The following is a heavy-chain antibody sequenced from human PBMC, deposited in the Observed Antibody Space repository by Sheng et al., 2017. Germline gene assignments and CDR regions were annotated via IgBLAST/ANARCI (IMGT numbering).Heavy chain of an antibody. CDR2: ISGSGGST. Sequence: EVQLVESGGGLVQPGGTLRLSCAASGFTFSSYGMSWVRQAPGKGLEWVSAISGSGGSTYYADSVKGRFTISRDNSKNTLYLQMNSLRAEDTAVYYCASWIQLWLTQGLAAFDIWGQGTMVTVSS. J-gene: IGHJ3*02. V-gene: IGHV3-23*04. D-gene: IGHD5-18*01. CDR3: ASWIQLWLTQGLAAFDI. CDR1: GFTFSSYG.